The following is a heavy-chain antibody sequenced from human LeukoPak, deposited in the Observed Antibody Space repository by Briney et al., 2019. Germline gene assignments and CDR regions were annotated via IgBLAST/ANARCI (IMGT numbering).Heavy chain of an antibody. D-gene: IGHD1-26*01. J-gene: IGHJ4*02. Sequence: SVKVSCKASGGTFISYAISWVRQAPGQGLEWMGRIFPIFGTANYAQKFQGRVTITTDESPSTAYMELSSLRSEDTAVYYCATTQVFRRWELQGFFDYWGQGTLVTVSS. CDR1: GGTFISYA. V-gene: IGHV1-69*05. CDR2: IFPIFGTA. CDR3: ATTQVFRRWELQGFFDY.